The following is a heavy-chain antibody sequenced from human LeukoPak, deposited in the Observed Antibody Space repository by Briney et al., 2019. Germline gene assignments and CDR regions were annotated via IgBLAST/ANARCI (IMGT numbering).Heavy chain of an antibody. J-gene: IGHJ6*02. CDR2: ISTYNGNT. Sequence: ASVKVSCKASGYTFSSYAISWVRQAPGQGLEWMGWISTYNGNTNYAQKLQGRVTMTTDTSTSTAYMELRSPKSDDTAVYSCARHLDVSGTYGMDVWGQGTTVTVSS. V-gene: IGHV1-18*01. CDR1: GYTFSSYA. CDR3: ARHLDVSGTYGMDV. D-gene: IGHD5/OR15-5a*01.